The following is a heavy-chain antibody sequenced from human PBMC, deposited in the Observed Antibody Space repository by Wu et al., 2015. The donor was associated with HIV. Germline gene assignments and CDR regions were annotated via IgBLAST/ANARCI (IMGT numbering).Heavy chain of an antibody. J-gene: IGHJ5*02. V-gene: IGHV1-18*01. CDR2: ISVYNDNT. CDR3: AAXNYYDSSGYWFDP. D-gene: IGHD3-22*01. CDR1: GYTFTTYA. Sequence: QVQLVQSGAEVKKPGASVKVSCKASGYTFTTYAINWVRQAPGQGLEWMGWISVYNDNTKYAQKLQGRVTMTTDTSTSTAYMELRSLRSDDTAVYYCAAXNYYDSSGYWFDPWGHGNLVHRLL.